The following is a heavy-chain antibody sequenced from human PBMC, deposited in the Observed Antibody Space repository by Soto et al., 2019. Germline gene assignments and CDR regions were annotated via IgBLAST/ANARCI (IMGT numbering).Heavy chain of an antibody. CDR3: ARVAYYYDISGARPGGMAV. CDR2: INAGNGNT. D-gene: IGHD3-22*01. J-gene: IGHJ6*02. Sequence: QVQLVQSGAEVKKPGASVKVSCKASGYTFTSYAMHWVRQAPGQRLEWMGWINAGNGNTKYSQKFQGRVTITRDTSASTAYMELSSLRSEDTAVYYCARVAYYYDISGARPGGMAVWGQVTTVTVSS. CDR1: GYTFTSYA. V-gene: IGHV1-3*01.